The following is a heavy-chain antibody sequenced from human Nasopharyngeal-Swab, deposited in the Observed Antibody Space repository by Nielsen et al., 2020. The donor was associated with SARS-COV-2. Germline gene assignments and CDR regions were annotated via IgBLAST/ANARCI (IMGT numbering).Heavy chain of an antibody. D-gene: IGHD1-26*01. J-gene: IGHJ4*02. CDR1: GFTLSEYY. CDR2: VGSSGSTI. Sequence: GESLKISCAASGFTLSEYYLGWHRQAPGKGLEWVSYVGSSGSTIYYADSVKGRFTISRDNAKNSLYLQMNSLRAEDTAVYYCARAREKVGATNYWGQGTLVTVSS. CDR3: ARAREKVGATNY. V-gene: IGHV3-11*01.